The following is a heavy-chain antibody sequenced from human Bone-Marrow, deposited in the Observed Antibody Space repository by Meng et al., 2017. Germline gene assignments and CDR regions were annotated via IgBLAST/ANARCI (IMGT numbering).Heavy chain of an antibody. Sequence: GGSLRLSCAASGFTFSSYEMNWVRQAPGKGLEWVSYISSSGSTIYYADSVKGRFTISRDNAKNSLYLQMNSLRAEDTAVYYCAREKYGGYVEYFDYWGQGTLVTVSS. CDR3: AREKYGGYVEYFDY. CDR1: GFTFSSYE. J-gene: IGHJ4*02. CDR2: ISSSGSTI. D-gene: IGHD5-12*01. V-gene: IGHV3-48*03.